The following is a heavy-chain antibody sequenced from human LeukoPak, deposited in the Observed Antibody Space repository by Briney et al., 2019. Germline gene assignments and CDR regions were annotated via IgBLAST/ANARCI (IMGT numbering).Heavy chain of an antibody. D-gene: IGHD2-15*01. V-gene: IGHV3-23*01. CDR2: IDYSGGSA. CDR1: GFTLSSFE. J-gene: IGHJ6*03. CDR3: AKTSLWDGSGHYYYMDV. Sequence: PGGSLRLSCTVSGFTLSSFEMTWIRQAPGKGLEWVSSIDYSGGSAYYADSVKGRFTISRDDSKNTLYLQMDSLRAEDTALYYCAKTSLWDGSGHYYYMDVWGKGTTVTISS.